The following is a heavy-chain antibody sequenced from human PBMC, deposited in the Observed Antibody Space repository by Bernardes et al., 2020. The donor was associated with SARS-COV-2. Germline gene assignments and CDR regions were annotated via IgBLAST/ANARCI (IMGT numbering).Heavy chain of an antibody. J-gene: IGHJ4*02. Sequence: GGYLRPSRAAAGFTVSRYAMRWVRPAPGKGLEWVSAISGSGGSTYYADSVKGRFTISRDNSKNTLYLQMNSLRAEDTAVYYCAKDPWYDFWSGYYFDYWGQGTLVTVSS. CDR1: GFTVSRYA. CDR2: ISGSGGST. V-gene: IGHV3-23*01. CDR3: AKDPWYDFWSGYYFDY. D-gene: IGHD3-3*01.